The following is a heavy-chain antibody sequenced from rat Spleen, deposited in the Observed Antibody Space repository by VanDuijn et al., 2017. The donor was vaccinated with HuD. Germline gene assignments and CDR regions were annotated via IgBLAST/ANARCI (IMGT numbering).Heavy chain of an antibody. CDR2: ISTGGGTT. D-gene: IGHD1-11*01. Sequence: EVQLVESDGGLVQPGRSLKLSSAVSGFTFSHYYMAWVRQAPTKGLEWVAYISTGGGTTYYRDSVKGRFTISRDDAKSTLYLQMDSLRSEDTATYYCATRDGGYPGWGQGTLVTVSS. J-gene: IGHJ3*01. CDR1: GFTFSHYY. CDR3: ATRDGGYPG. V-gene: IGHV5-27*01.